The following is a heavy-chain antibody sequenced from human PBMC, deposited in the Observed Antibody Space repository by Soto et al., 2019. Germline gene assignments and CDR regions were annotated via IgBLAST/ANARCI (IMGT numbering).Heavy chain of an antibody. J-gene: IGHJ6*02. CDR3: TTGSVEGV. CDR1: DFSISNAW. V-gene: IGHV3-15*07. D-gene: IGHD2-15*01. CDR2: ITTRSEGEAT. Sequence: EVQLVESGGGLVKPGGSLRLSCAASDFSISNAWMNWVRQAPGKGLEWVGRITTRSEGEATDYAAPLKDRFTISRDDSKNTLFLQMNSLKTEDTAVYYCTTGSVEGVGGQGATVIVSS.